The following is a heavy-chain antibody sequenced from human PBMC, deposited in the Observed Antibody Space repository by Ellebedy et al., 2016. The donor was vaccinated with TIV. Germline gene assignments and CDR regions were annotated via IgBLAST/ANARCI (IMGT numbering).Heavy chain of an antibody. CDR1: GFTFSSYS. J-gene: IGHJ6*02. D-gene: IGHD2-15*01. V-gene: IGHV3-21*01. CDR2: ISSSSSYI. Sequence: PGGSLRLSCAASGFTFSSYSMNWVRQAPGKGLEWVSSISSSSSYIYYADSVKGRFTISRDNAKNSLYLQMNSLRAEDTAVYYCASTLGYCSGGSCYHIGYYYYGMDVWGQGTTVTVSS. CDR3: ASTLGYCSGGSCYHIGYYYYGMDV.